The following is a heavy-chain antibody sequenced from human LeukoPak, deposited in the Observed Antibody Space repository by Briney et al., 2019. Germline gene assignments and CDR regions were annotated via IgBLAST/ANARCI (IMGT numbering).Heavy chain of an antibody. CDR1: GFTFSGSA. CDR2: IRSKANSYAT. V-gene: IGHV3-73*01. J-gene: IGHJ6*03. Sequence: GGSLRLSCAASGFTFSGSAMHWVRQASGKGLEWVGRIRSKANSYATAYAASVKGRFTISRDDSKNTAYLQMNSLKTEDTAVYYCTRQREQQLRESYNSSNRDVWGKGPTVTVSS. D-gene: IGHD6-13*01. CDR3: TRQREQQLRESYNSSNRDV.